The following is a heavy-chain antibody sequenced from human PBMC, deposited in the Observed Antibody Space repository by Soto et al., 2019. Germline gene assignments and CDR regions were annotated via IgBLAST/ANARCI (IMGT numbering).Heavy chain of an antibody. CDR1: EFAFSSYW. Sequence: EVQLVESGGGLVQPGGSLRLSCAASEFAFSSYWMTWVRQAPGKGLEWVANIRKDGSQRSYLDSVRGRFTISRDNSKNSMYLQMNSLRAEDTALYFCARDVSPGSSGLYFDAFDICSQGTMVTVSS. V-gene: IGHV3-7*05. CDR3: ARDVSPGSSGLYFDAFDI. J-gene: IGHJ3*02. CDR2: IRKDGSQR. D-gene: IGHD6-25*01.